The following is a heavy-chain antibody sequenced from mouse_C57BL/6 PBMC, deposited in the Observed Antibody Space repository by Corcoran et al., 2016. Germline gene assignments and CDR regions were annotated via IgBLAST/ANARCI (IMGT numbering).Heavy chain of an antibody. V-gene: IGHV9-3*01. CDR3: ASRGRPFDY. J-gene: IGHJ2*01. D-gene: IGHD3-3*01. CDR2: INTYSGVP. CDR1: GYTFTTYG. Sequence: QIQLVQSGPELKKPGETVKISCKASGYTFTTYGMSWVKQAPGKGLKWMGWINTYSGVPTYADDFKGRFAFSLETSDSTAYLQINNLKNEDTATYFCASRGRPFDYWGQGTTLTVSS.